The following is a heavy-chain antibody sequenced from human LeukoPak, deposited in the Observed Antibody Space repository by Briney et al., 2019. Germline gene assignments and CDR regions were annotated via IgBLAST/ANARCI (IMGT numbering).Heavy chain of an antibody. V-gene: IGHV3-48*01. CDR2: ISTGSSTI. D-gene: IGHD3-9*01. CDR1: GFTFSSYA. Sequence: GGSLRLSCAASGFTFSSYAMNWVRRAPGKGLEWVSHISTGSSTIYYADSVKGRFTISRDNAKNSLYLQMNSLRAEDTAVYYCARDFAGWGYFDLWGRGTQVTVSS. CDR3: ARDFAGWGYFDL. J-gene: IGHJ2*01.